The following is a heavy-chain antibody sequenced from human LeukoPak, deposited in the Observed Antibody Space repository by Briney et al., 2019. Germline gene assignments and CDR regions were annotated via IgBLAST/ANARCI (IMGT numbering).Heavy chain of an antibody. Sequence: PGGSLRLSCAASGFTFSNACMSWVRQAPGKGLEWVSFIYSGGNTYYADSVKGRFTISRNNSKNTFHLQMNSLRAEDTAVYYCARRAGDYSHPYDYWGQGTLVTVSS. J-gene: IGHJ4*02. V-gene: IGHV3-53*01. CDR3: ARRAGDYSHPYDY. D-gene: IGHD3-22*01. CDR2: IYSGGNT. CDR1: GFTFSNAC.